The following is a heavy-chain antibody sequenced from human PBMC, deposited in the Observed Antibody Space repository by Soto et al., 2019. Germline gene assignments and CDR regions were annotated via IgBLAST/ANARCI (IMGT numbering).Heavy chain of an antibody. V-gene: IGHV3-53*04. J-gene: IGHJ6*03. CDR3: ARLPPSGYDHYYYYYMDV. CDR2: IYSGGST. D-gene: IGHD5-12*01. Sequence: HPGGSLRLSCAASGFTVSSNYMSWVRQAPGKGLEWVSVIYSGGSTYYADSVKGRFTISRHNSKNTLYLQMNSLRAEDTAVYYCARLPPSGYDHYYYYYMDVWGKGTTVTVSS. CDR1: GFTVSSNY.